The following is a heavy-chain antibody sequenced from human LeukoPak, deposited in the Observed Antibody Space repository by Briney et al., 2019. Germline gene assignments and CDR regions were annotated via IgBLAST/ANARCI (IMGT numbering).Heavy chain of an antibody. Sequence: GSLRLSCAASGFTFSSYAMHWVRQAPGKGLEWVAVISYDGSNKYYADSVKGRFTISRDNSKNTLYLQMNSLRAEDTAVYYCARDCSYYYDSSGYYHPFDYWGQGTLVTVSS. V-gene: IGHV3-30*04. CDR3: ARDCSYYYDSSGYYHPFDY. CDR1: GFTFSSYA. CDR2: ISYDGSNK. D-gene: IGHD3-22*01. J-gene: IGHJ4*02.